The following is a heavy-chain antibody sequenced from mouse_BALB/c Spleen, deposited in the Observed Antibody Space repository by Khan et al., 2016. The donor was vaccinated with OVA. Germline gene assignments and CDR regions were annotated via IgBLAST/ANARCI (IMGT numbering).Heavy chain of an antibody. CDR2: INPSNGRT. D-gene: IGHD6-1*01. CDR3: ARVITRDY. V-gene: IGHV1S81*02. Sequence: VQLQQSGAELVKPGASVKLSCKASGYTFTSYWMHWVKQRPGQGLEWIGEINPSNGRTNYNEKFKSKATLTVDKSSSTAYMKLRRPTSEDSAVYYGARVITRDYWGQGTTRTVAS. J-gene: IGHJ2*01. CDR1: GYTFTSYW.